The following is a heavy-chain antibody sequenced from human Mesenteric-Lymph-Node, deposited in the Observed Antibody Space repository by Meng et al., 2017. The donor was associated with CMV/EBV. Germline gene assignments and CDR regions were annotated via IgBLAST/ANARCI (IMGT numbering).Heavy chain of an antibody. CDR1: GCTLSTDW. Sequence: YGCTLSTDWMGWVRQAPGKGLEWVGRIKRKNDGGTTDYDAPVKGRFNISRDDSKNTMYLQMNRLKTEDTAVYSCITMFFRGVMSGWGQGTLVTVSS. D-gene: IGHD3-10*01. CDR3: ITMFFRGVMSG. V-gene: IGHV3-15*01. J-gene: IGHJ4*02. CDR2: IKRKNDGGTT.